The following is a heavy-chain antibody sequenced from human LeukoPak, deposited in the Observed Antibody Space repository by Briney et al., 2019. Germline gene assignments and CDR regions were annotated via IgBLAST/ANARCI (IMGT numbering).Heavy chain of an antibody. CDR3: ARGGSSWYYYYMDV. J-gene: IGHJ6*03. CDR1: GFTFDDYG. CDR2: FNWNGGST. Sequence: GGSLRLSCAASGFTFDDYGMSWVRQAPGKGLEWVSGFNWNGGSTGYADSVKGRFAISRDNAKNSLYLQMNSLRAEDTALYHCARGGSSWYYYYMDVWGKGTTVTVSS. V-gene: IGHV3-20*01. D-gene: IGHD6-13*01.